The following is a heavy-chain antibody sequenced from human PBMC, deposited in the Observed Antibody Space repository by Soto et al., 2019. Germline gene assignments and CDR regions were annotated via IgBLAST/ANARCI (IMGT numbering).Heavy chain of an antibody. D-gene: IGHD5-12*01. CDR2: ISYSGST. V-gene: IGHV4-59*02. Sequence: PSGTLSLTCTASGGSVCSNYWSWIRQPPGKGLEWIGYISYSGSTNYNPALTRRVTMSVDTSKNQFSLKLSSVTAADTALYYCAKLNIVAQNYYFDYWGPGTLVTVSS. CDR3: AKLNIVAQNYYFDY. J-gene: IGHJ4*02. CDR1: GGSVCSNY.